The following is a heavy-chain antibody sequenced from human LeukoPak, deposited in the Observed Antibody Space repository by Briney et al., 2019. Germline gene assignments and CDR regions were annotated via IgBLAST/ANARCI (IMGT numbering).Heavy chain of an antibody. V-gene: IGHV3-30*02. CDR1: GFTFSSYG. J-gene: IGHJ6*03. CDR2: IRYDGSNE. Sequence: GGSLRLSCVASGFTFSSYGLHWVRPAPGKGLEWVAFIRYDGSNEYYADSVKGRLTISRDNSKNTVYLQMHSLRAEDTAVYYCAKDGSPVYYYYMHVWGKGTAVTISS. CDR3: AKDGSPVYYYYMHV. D-gene: IGHD6-25*01.